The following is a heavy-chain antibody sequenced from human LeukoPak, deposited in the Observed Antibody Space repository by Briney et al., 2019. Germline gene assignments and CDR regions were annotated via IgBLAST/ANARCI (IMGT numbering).Heavy chain of an antibody. CDR1: GFSXXTXGVG. CDR2: IYWDDDK. CDR3: AHSGYGSGSYYNYYYYGMDV. Sequence: QTXXLTCXFXGFSXXTXGVGVXXXXQPPGKALEWLALIYWDDDKRYSPSLKSRLTITKDTSKNQVVLTMTNMDPVDTATYYCAHSGYGSGSYYNYYYYGMDVWGQGTTVTVSS. J-gene: IGHJ6*02. V-gene: IGHV2-5*02. D-gene: IGHD3-10*01.